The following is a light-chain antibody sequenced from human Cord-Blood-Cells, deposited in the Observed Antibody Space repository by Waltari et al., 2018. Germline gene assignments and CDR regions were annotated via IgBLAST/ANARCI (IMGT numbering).Light chain of an antibody. CDR2: EVS. CDR1: QRPLHSDGRTY. CDR3: MQSIQLPLT. J-gene: IGKJ4*01. V-gene: IGKV2D-29*02. Sequence: DIVMTQTPHSMSVTPGQPAPISCKSSQRPLHSDGRTYLYWYLQKPGQSPHLLIYEVSNRFSGVPDTSIGCRSGTYFPLKSSRVEAEDVGVYYCMQSIQLPLTFGVGTKVEIK.